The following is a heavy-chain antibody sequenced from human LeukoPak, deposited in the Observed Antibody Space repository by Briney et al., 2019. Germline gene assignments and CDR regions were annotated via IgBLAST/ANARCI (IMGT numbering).Heavy chain of an antibody. CDR1: GFTFSSYW. CDR3: ARLSGYSYGGGY. V-gene: IGHV3-74*01. D-gene: IGHD5-18*01. CDR2: INSDGSST. J-gene: IGHJ4*02. Sequence: GGSLRLSCALSGFTFSSYWMHWVRQAPGKGLVWVSRINSDGSSTSYADSVKGRFTISRDNAKNTLYLQMNSLRAEDTAVYYCARLSGYSYGGGYWGQGTLVTVSS.